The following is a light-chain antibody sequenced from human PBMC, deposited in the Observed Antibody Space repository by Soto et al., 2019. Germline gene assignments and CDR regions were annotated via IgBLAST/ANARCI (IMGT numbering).Light chain of an antibody. J-gene: IGKJ2*01. CDR3: QQYNSYPYT. CDR1: HIISTW. V-gene: IGKV1-5*03. CDR2: KAS. Sequence: DIQMTQSPSTLSASVGDRVTITCRASHIISTWLAWYQQKPGKAPKFLIYKASRLESGVPSRFSGSGSGTEFTLTISSLQPEDFATYYCQQYNSYPYTFGQGTKLEIK.